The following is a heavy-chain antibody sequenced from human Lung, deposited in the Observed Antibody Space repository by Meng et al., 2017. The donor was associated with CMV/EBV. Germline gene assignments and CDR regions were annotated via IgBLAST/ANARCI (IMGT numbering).Heavy chain of an antibody. Sequence: GGSLRLXCKGSGYSFTSYWIGWVRQMPGKGLEWMGIIYPGDSDTRYSPSFQGEVTISADKSISTAYLQWSSLKASDTAMYYCARRYCSSTNCYRFVRNWFDPXGQGXLVTVSS. CDR3: ARRYCSSTNCYRFVRNWFDP. V-gene: IGHV5-51*01. CDR1: GYSFTSYW. J-gene: IGHJ5*02. D-gene: IGHD2-2*02. CDR2: IYPGDSDT.